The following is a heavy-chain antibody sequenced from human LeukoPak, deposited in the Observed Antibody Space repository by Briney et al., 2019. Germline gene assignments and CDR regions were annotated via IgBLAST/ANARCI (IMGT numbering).Heavy chain of an antibody. D-gene: IGHD1-26*01. CDR3: ARDRELLGHFDY. CDR2: ISYDGSNK. CDR1: GFTFSSYA. Sequence: PGGSLRLSCAASGFTFSSYAMSWVRQAPGKGLEWVAVISYDGSNKYYADSVKGRFTISRDNAKNSLYLQMNSLRAEDTAVYYCARDRELLGHFDYWGQGTLVTVSS. J-gene: IGHJ4*02. V-gene: IGHV3-30-3*01.